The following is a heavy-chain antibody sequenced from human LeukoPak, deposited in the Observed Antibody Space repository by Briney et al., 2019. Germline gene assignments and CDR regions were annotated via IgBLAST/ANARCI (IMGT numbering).Heavy chain of an antibody. Sequence: GESLKISCKGSGYSFTSSWIGWVRQMPGKGLGWMGIIYPGDSDTRYRPSFQGQVTISADKSISTAYLQWSSLNTSDTAMYYCARYTDHYYFEYWGQGTLVTVSS. CDR3: ARYTDHYYFEY. CDR1: GYSFTSSW. D-gene: IGHD1-1*01. J-gene: IGHJ4*02. V-gene: IGHV5-51*01. CDR2: IYPGDSDT.